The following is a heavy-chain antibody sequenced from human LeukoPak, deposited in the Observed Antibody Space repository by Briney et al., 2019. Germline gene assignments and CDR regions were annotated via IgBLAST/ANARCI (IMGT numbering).Heavy chain of an antibody. CDR1: GFTFSSYA. V-gene: IGHV3-30-3*01. CDR2: ISYDGSNK. CDR3: ARDQSSGLIDY. Sequence: GGSLRLSCAASGFTFSSYAMHWVRQAPGKGLEWVAVISYDGSNKYYADSVKGRFTISRDNSKNTLYLQMNSPRAEDTAVYYCARDQSSGLIDYWGQGTLVTVSS. D-gene: IGHD6-19*01. J-gene: IGHJ4*02.